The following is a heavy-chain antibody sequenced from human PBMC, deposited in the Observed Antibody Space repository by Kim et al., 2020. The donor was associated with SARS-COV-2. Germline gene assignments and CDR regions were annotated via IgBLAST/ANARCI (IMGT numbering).Heavy chain of an antibody. V-gene: IGHV1-2*02. CDR1: GYTFTGYY. CDR3: ARDVRRGSYFGRGFDY. J-gene: IGHJ4*02. Sequence: ASVKVSCKASGYTFTGYYMHWVRQAPGQGLEWMGWINPNSGGTNYAQKFQGRVTMTRDTSISTAYMELSRLRSDDTAVYYCARDVRRGSYFGRGFDYWGQGTLVTVSS. CDR2: INPNSGGT. D-gene: IGHD1-26*01.